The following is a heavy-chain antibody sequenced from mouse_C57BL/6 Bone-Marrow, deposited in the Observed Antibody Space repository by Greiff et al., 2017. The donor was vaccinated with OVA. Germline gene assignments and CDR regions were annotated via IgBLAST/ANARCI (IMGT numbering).Heavy chain of an antibody. CDR1: GFNIKDYY. J-gene: IGHJ1*03. CDR2: IDPEDGET. Sequence: LQLKESGAELVKPGASVKLSCTASGFNIKDYYMHWVKQRTEQGLEWIGRIDPEDGETKYAPKFQGKATITADTSSNTAYLQLSSLTSEDTAVYYCARFPFYYYGSSSYWYFDVWGTGTTVTVSS. V-gene: IGHV14-2*01. D-gene: IGHD1-1*01. CDR3: ARFPFYYYGSSSYWYFDV.